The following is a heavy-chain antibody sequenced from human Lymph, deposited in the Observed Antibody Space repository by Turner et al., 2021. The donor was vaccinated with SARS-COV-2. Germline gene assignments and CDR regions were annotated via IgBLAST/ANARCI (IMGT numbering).Heavy chain of an antibody. J-gene: IGHJ4*02. CDR2: SSGDGGST. D-gene: IGHD5-12*01. V-gene: IGHV3-43*02. CDR3: AKEGLSGRRLQFVPYFAY. CDR1: GFTFDDYA. Sequence: EVQLVESGGGVVQPGGSLRLSCAASGFTFDDYAMHWVRQAPGKGLEWVSLSSGDGGSTYDADSVKGRFTISRDDSKNSLYLQINSLRTEDTALYYCAKEGLSGRRLQFVPYFAYWGQGTLVSVSS.